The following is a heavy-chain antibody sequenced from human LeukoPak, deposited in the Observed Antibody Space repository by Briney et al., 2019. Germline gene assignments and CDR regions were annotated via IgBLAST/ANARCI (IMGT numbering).Heavy chain of an antibody. D-gene: IGHD3-3*01. CDR1: GFTFRNYG. CDR3: ARDRSVRYFDL. J-gene: IGHJ2*01. CDR2: IWYDGSNK. V-gene: IGHV3-33*01. Sequence: QSGWSLRLSCAASGFTFRNYGMHWVRQAPGKGLEWVAVIWYDGSNKYYADSVKGRFTMSRDNPKNTLFLQMNSLRVDDTAVYYCARDRSVRYFDLWGRGTLVTVSS.